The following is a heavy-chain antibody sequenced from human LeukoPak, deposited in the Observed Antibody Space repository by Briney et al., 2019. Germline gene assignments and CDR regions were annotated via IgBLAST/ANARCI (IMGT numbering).Heavy chain of an antibody. CDR3: ARDLGDFLEWFPAYFQH. CDR1: GFTFSSYA. D-gene: IGHD3-3*01. J-gene: IGHJ1*01. Sequence: GGSLRLSCAASGFTFSSYAMHWVRQAPGKGLEWVAVISYDGSNKYYADSVKGRFTISRDNSKNTLYLQMNSLRAEDTAVYYCARDLGDFLEWFPAYFQHWGQGTLVTVSS. V-gene: IGHV3-30-3*01. CDR2: ISYDGSNK.